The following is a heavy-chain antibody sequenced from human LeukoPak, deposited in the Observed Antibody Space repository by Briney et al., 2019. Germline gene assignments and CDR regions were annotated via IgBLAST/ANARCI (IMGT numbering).Heavy chain of an antibody. CDR3: ARGYGSGSYYLVD. CDR2: MNPNSGNT. V-gene: IGHV1-8*01. J-gene: IGHJ4*02. CDR1: GYTFTSYD. Sequence: EASVKVSCKASGYTFTSYDINWVRQATGQGLEWMGWMNPNSGNTGYAQKLQGRVTMTTDTSTSTAYMELRSLRSDDTAVYYCARGYGSGSYYLVDWGQGTLVTVSS. D-gene: IGHD3-10*01.